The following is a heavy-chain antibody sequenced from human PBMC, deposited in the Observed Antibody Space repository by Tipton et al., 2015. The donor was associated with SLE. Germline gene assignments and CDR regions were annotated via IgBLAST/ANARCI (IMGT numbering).Heavy chain of an antibody. Sequence: TLSLTCTVSGSSITSAYYWSWIRQPPGKGLEWIGSMYHSGSTYYNPSLNSRVTISVDTSKNQFFLRLTSVTVADTAVYYCASVRPLSRVGCGSALDWWGQVTLVTVSS. CDR3: ASVRPLSRVGCGSALDW. D-gene: IGHD3-10*01. V-gene: IGHV4-38-2*02. CDR1: GSSITSAYY. CDR2: MYHSGST. J-gene: IGHJ4*02.